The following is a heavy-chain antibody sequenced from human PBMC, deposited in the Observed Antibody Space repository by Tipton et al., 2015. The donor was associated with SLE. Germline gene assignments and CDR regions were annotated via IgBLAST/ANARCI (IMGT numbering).Heavy chain of an antibody. CDR3: ARTQRGPIRAFDI. J-gene: IGHJ3*02. CDR1: GGSISGSY. CDR2: IYYSGST. D-gene: IGHD3/OR15-3a*01. V-gene: IGHV4-59*12. Sequence: TLSLTCSVSGGSISGSYWSWIRPQPRKGLEWIGYIYYSGSTNYNHSLMSRVTISVDTSKNQFTLTLNSVAAADTAMYCCARTQRGPIRAFDIWGQGTMVIVSS.